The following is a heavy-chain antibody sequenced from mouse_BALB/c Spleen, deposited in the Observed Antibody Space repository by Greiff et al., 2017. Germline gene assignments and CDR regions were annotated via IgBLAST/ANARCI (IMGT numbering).Heavy chain of an antibody. D-gene: IGHD1-1*01. Sequence: VHPHHFGTFLPGPGPPVKMSSKASASPFTSTWLHGLKQSPGQGLEWIGAIYPGNSDTSYNQKFKGKAKLTAVTSTSTAYMELSSLTNEDSAVYYCTRWITTVVANYAMDYWGQGTSVTVSS. CDR2: IYPGNSDT. V-gene: IGHV1-5*01. CDR1: ASPFTSTW. CDR3: TRWITTVVANYAMDY. J-gene: IGHJ4*01.